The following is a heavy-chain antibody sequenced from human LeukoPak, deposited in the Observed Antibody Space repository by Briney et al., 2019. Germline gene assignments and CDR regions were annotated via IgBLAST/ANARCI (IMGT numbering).Heavy chain of an antibody. D-gene: IGHD6-19*01. CDR2: ISHDGNVE. V-gene: IGHV3-30*18. CDR3: AKDWGVSGWYNWFDS. J-gene: IGHJ5*01. Sequence: PGTSLRLSCEVSGFTINNRGMHWVRQAPGKGLEWVAMISHDGNVEFYLDSVKGRFTISRDNSKNTLYLQMNSLTTDDTAIHYCAKDWGVSGWYNWFDSWGQGTQVTVSS. CDR1: GFTINNRG.